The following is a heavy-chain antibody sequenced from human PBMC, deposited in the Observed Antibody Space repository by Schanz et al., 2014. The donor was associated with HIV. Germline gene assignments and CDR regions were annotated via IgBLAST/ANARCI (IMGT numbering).Heavy chain of an antibody. Sequence: QVQLVQSGAEVKKPGASVKVSCKASGYTFSDYYIHWVRQAPGQGLEWMGWINPDNGDTHFAQNFQGRVSLTGDTSRTSTYMELKRLRSDDTAVYYCARDLADSSTWHDVFDIWGQGTMVSVSS. D-gene: IGHD6-13*01. CDR1: GYTFSDYY. J-gene: IGHJ3*02. CDR3: ARDLADSSTWHDVFDI. V-gene: IGHV1-2*02. CDR2: INPDNGDT.